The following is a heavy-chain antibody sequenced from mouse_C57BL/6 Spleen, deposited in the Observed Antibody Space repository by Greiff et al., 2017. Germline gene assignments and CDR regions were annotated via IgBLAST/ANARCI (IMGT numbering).Heavy chain of an antibody. J-gene: IGHJ1*03. CDR1: GFTFSDYG. CDR3: ARFELGRDWYFDV. D-gene: IGHD4-1*01. V-gene: IGHV5-17*01. Sequence: EVQRVESGGGLVKPGGSLKLSCAASGFTFSDYGMHWVRQAPEKGLEWVAYISSGSSTIYYADTVKGRFTISRDNAKNTLFLQMTSLRSEDTAMYYCARFELGRDWYFDVWGTGTTVTVSS. CDR2: ISSGSSTI.